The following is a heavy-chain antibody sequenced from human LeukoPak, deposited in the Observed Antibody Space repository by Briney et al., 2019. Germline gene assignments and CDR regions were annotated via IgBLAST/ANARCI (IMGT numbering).Heavy chain of an antibody. CDR1: GFTFSSYE. Sequence: NPGGSLRLSCAASGFTFSSYEMNWVRQAPGKGLEWVSYISSSGSTIYYADSVKGRFTISRDNAKNSLYLQMNSLRAEDTAVYYCARGGQRRITMIVASTNWFDPWGQGTLVTVSS. J-gene: IGHJ5*02. CDR3: ARGGQRRITMIVASTNWFDP. CDR2: ISSSGSTI. V-gene: IGHV3-48*03. D-gene: IGHD3-22*01.